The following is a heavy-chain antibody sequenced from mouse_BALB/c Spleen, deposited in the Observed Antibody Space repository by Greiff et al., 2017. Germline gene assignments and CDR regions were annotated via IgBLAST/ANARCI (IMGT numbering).Heavy chain of an antibody. J-gene: IGHJ2*01. CDR1: GYTFTDYA. CDR2: ISTYYGDA. V-gene: IGHV1S137*01. CDR3: ARGSYYDYDKDFDY. D-gene: IGHD2-4*01. Sequence: QVHVKQSGAELVRPGVSVKISCKGSGYTFTDYAMHWVKQSHAKSLEWIGVISTYYGDASYNQKFKGKATMTVDKSSSTAYMELARLTSEDSAIYYCARGSYYDYDKDFDYWGQGTTLTVSS.